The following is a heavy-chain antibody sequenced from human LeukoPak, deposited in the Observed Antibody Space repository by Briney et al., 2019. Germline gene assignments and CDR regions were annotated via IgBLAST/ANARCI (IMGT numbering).Heavy chain of an antibody. D-gene: IGHD2-2*01. Sequence: NPSETLSLTCTVSGGSISSHYWSWIRQPPGKGLEWIGYIYYSGSTNYNPSLKSRVTISVDTSKNQFSLKLSSVTAADTAAYYCARGSSSTSPSDYWGQGTLVTVSS. V-gene: IGHV4-59*11. CDR3: ARGSSSTSPSDY. CDR1: GGSISSHY. CDR2: IYYSGST. J-gene: IGHJ4*02.